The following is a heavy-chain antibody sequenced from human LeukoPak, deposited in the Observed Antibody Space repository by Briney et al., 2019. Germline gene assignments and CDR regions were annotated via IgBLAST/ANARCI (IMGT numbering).Heavy chain of an antibody. CDR1: GFTFISYW. CDR3: ARGHHYYDSSAYYY. Sequence: PGGSLRLSCAASGFTFISYWMHWVRQAPGKGLVWVSRINSDGSTTIYAASVKGRFTISTDTAKNTLYLQMNSLRAEDTAVYYCARGHHYYDSSAYYYWGQGTLVTVSS. V-gene: IGHV3-74*01. D-gene: IGHD3-22*01. CDR2: INSDGSTT. J-gene: IGHJ4*02.